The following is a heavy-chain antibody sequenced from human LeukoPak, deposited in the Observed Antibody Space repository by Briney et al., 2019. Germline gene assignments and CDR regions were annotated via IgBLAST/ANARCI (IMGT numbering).Heavy chain of an antibody. CDR1: GFTFSTYS. V-gene: IGHV3-48*01. CDR3: ARSSGTYLRSDAFDI. J-gene: IGHJ3*02. Sequence: GGSLRLSCAASGFTFSTYSMTWVRKAPGKGLKWISYISDSSSFKYYADSVKGRFIISRDNAKNSLYLQVDSLRAEDTAVFYCARSSGTYLRSDAFDIRGQGTTVTVS. CDR2: ISDSSSFK. D-gene: IGHD1-26*01.